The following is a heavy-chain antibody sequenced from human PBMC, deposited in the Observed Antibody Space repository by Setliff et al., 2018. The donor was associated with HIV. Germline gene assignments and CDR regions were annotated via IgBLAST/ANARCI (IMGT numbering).Heavy chain of an antibody. J-gene: IGHJ6*03. D-gene: IGHD3-22*01. V-gene: IGHV4-59*11. CDR2: IYYSGST. Sequence: SETLSLTCTVSGGSISSHYWSWIRQPPGKGLEWIGYIYYSGSTNYNPSLKSRVTMTRDTSISTAYMELSRLRSDDTAVYYCARDRDYYDSSTWDYYYYQMDVWGKGTTVTVSS. CDR1: GGSISSHY. CDR3: ARDRDYYDSSTWDYYYYQMDV.